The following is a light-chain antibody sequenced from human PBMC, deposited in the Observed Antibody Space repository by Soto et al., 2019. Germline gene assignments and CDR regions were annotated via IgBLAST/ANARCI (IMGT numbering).Light chain of an antibody. CDR3: HQFYNVPQT. Sequence: DIVMTQSPDSLAVSLGERATINCKSSQSVLFTSNNRNYMSWYQQKPGQSPALIIYWASTRESGVPDRFSGSGSGTTFTLTINNVQAEDVAVYYCHQFYNVPQTFGQGTKLEIK. CDR1: QSVLFTSNNRNY. CDR2: WAS. V-gene: IGKV4-1*01. J-gene: IGKJ2*01.